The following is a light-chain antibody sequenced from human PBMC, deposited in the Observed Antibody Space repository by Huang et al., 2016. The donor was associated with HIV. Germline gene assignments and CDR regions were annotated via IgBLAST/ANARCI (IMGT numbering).Light chain of an antibody. V-gene: IGKV1-5*03. Sequence: DIQMTQSPSTLSASVGDRVTITFRASQSISSWLAWYQQKPGKAPKLLIYKASSLESGVPSRFSGSESGTEFTLTISSLQPDDFATYYCQQYNSYSPWTFGQGTKVEIK. CDR1: QSISSW. J-gene: IGKJ1*01. CDR2: KAS. CDR3: QQYNSYSPWT.